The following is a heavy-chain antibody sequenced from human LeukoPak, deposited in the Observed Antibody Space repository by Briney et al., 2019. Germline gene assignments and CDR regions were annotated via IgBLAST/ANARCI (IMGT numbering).Heavy chain of an antibody. Sequence: PSETLSLTCTVSGGSIRSYYWGWIRQPPGKGLEWIGYIYYSGSTNYNPSLKSRLTISVDTSKNQFSLKLSSVTAADTAVYYCARDRGYMDVWGKGTTVTVSS. J-gene: IGHJ6*03. V-gene: IGHV4-59*12. CDR2: IYYSGST. CDR1: GGSIRSYY. D-gene: IGHD1-26*01. CDR3: ARDRGYMDV.